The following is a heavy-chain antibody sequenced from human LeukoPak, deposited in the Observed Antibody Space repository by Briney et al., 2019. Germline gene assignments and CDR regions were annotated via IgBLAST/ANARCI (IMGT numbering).Heavy chain of an antibody. V-gene: IGHV4-59*01. CDR3: ARGYDIDV. Sequence: SQTLSLTCTVSGGSISNYYWSWIRQPPGKALEWIGYIYYTGTTKYNPSLKSRATISLDTSKNQFSLKLTSVTAADTALFFCARGYDIDVWGQGTTVTVSS. CDR2: IYYTGTT. CDR1: GGSISNYY. J-gene: IGHJ6*02.